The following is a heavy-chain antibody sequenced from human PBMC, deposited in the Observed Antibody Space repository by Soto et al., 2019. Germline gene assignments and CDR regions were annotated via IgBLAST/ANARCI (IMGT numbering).Heavy chain of an antibody. CDR1: GGSINDYY. V-gene: IGHV4-59*12. J-gene: IGHJ5*02. CDR2: IYYSGST. CDR3: ARRGRLRERFFDP. D-gene: IGHD2-15*01. Sequence: SETLSLTCTVSGGSINDYYWNWIRKPPGKGLEWLGYIYYSGSTNYSPALKSRVTISVDTSKNQFSLNITSVTAADTAVYYCARRGRLRERFFDPWGQGTRVTVSS.